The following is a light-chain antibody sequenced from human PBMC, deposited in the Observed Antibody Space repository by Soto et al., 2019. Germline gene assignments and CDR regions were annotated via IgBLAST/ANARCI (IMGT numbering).Light chain of an antibody. V-gene: IGLV2-14*01. J-gene: IGLJ1*01. CDR3: SSYTSSSTYV. CDR2: DVS. Sequence: QSALTQPASVSGSPGQSITISCTGTSSDVGNYNYVSWYQQHPGKAPKLMIYDVSNRPSGVSNRFSGSKSGITASLTISWLQAEDEADYYCSSYTSSSTYVFGTGTKVTVL. CDR1: SSDVGNYNY.